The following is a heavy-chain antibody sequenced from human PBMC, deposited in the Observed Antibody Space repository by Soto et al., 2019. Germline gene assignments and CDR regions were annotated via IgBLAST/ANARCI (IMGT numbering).Heavy chain of an antibody. J-gene: IGHJ6*02. CDR3: ARGPKYYDFWSGSALMNYYYGMDV. V-gene: IGHV4-31*03. D-gene: IGHD3-3*01. Sequence: SETLSLTCNVSGGSISSGTSYWTWIRQHPGEGLEWIGHIYFTGITYSNPSLRSRLTISVDTSKNQFSLKLTSVTAADTAAYYCARGPKYYDFWSGSALMNYYYGMDVWGQGTTVTVSS. CDR1: GGSISSGTSY. CDR2: IYFTGIT.